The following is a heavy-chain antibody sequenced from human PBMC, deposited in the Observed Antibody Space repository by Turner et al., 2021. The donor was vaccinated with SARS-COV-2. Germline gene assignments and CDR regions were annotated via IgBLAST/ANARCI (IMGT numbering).Heavy chain of an antibody. V-gene: IGHV4-39*01. CDR1: GGSISSSSYY. D-gene: IGHD3-16*01. J-gene: IGHJ4*02. CDR3: ARAPIMIRCGGVTGYSDY. CDR2: IYYSGST. Sequence: QLQLQESGPGLVKPSETLSLTCTVSGGSISSSSYYWSWIRQPPGKGLEWIGSIYYSGSTYYNPSLKSRVTISVDTSKNQFSLKLSSVTAADTAVYYCARAPIMIRCGGVTGYSDYWGQGTLVTVSS.